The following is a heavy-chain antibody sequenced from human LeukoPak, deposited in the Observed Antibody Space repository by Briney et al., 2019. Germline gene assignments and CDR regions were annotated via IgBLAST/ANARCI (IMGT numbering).Heavy chain of an antibody. J-gene: IGHJ4*02. D-gene: IGHD4-23*01. Sequence: GGSLRLSCTASGFTFGDYAMSWFRQAPGKGMACVRFLSRNSYAATTEYSASVKPGFTISRDDSKSIAYLQMNSLKTEDTAVYYCSVVTAFDYWGQGTLVTVSS. V-gene: IGHV3-49*03. CDR1: GFTFGDYA. CDR3: SVVTAFDY. CDR2: LSRNSYAATT.